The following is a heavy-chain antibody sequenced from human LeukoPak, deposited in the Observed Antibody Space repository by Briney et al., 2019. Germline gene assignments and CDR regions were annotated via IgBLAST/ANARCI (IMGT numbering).Heavy chain of an antibody. J-gene: IGHJ3*02. CDR2: INPNSGGT. Sequence: GASVKVSCKASGYTFTGYYMHWVRQAPGQGLEWMGWINPNSGGTNYAQKSQGRVTMTRDTSISTAYMELSRLRSDDTAVYYCARSWKVVRGVIVAFDIWGQGTMVTVSS. CDR3: ARSWKVVRGVIVAFDI. V-gene: IGHV1-2*02. CDR1: GYTFTGYY. D-gene: IGHD3-10*01.